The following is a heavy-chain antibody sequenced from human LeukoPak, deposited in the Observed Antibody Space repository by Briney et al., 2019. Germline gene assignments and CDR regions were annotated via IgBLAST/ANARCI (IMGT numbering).Heavy chain of an antibody. V-gene: IGHV3-7*01. CDR2: IKQDGSEK. Sequence: GGCLRLSCATSGFTFSTYWMSWVRQAPGKGLEWVANIKQDGSEKYYVDSVKGRFTISRENAKSSLYLQLNSLTAEDTGVYYCAREGSRSYWGQGTLVTVSS. J-gene: IGHJ4*02. CDR1: GFTFSTYW. CDR3: AREGSRSY.